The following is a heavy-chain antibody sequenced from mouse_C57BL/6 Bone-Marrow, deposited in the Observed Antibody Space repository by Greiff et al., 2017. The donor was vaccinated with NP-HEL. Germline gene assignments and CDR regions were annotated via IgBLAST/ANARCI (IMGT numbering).Heavy chain of an antibody. CDR1: GYSITSGYY. J-gene: IGHJ4*01. CDR2: ISYDGSN. CDR3: ARDRDYSNYVLYAMDY. D-gene: IGHD2-5*01. Sequence: VQLKESGPGLVKPSQSLSLPCSVTGYSITSGYYWNWIRQFPGNKLEWMGYISYDGSNNYNPSLKNRISITRDTSKNQFFLKLNSVTTEDTATYYCARDRDYSNYVLYAMDYWGQGTSVTVSS. V-gene: IGHV3-6*01.